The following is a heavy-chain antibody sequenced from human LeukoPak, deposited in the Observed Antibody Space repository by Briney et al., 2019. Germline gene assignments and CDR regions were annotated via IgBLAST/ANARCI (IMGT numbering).Heavy chain of an antibody. CDR2: ISYDGSNK. V-gene: IGHV3-30*18. Sequence: GGSLRLSCAASGFTFSSYGVHWVRQAPGKGLEWVAVISYDGSNKYYADSVKGRFTISRDNSKNTLYLQMNSLRAEDTAVYYCAKDGEDIVVVPALYYFDYWGQGTLVTVSS. CDR1: GFTFSSYG. J-gene: IGHJ4*02. D-gene: IGHD2-2*01. CDR3: AKDGEDIVVVPALYYFDY.